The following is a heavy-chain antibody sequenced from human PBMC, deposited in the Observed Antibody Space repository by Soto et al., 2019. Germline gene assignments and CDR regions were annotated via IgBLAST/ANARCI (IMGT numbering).Heavy chain of an antibody. J-gene: IGHJ6*03. CDR3: ARGNAHGYYYMDV. Sequence: SETVSLTCAVSGSSLNTYYWSWIRQPPGKGLEWIGYFYYSGLTNYNPSLKSRVTISLDTSKNQFSLRLSSVTAADTAVYFCARGNAHGYYYMDVWGRGTTVTVSS. V-gene: IGHV4-59*08. D-gene: IGHD3-22*01. CDR2: FYYSGLT. CDR1: GSSLNTYY.